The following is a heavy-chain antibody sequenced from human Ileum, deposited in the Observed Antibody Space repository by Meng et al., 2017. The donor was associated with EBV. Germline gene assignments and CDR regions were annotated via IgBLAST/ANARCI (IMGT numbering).Heavy chain of an antibody. V-gene: IGHV4-59*08. CDR3: ARGGWSLDY. Sequence: QGQLQESGPGMVKPSETLSLPCTVSGGSISSYYWSWIRQPPGKGLEWIGYIYYSGSTNYNPSLKSRVTISVDTSKNQFSLNLSSVTAADTAVYYCARGGWSLDYWGQGTLVTVSS. CDR2: IYYSGST. D-gene: IGHD2-15*01. CDR1: GGSISSYY. J-gene: IGHJ4*02.